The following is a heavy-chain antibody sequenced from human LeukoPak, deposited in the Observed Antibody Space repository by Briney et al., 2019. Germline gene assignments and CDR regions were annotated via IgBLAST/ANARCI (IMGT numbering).Heavy chain of an antibody. CDR2: MNPNSGNT. V-gene: IGHV1-8*01. CDR1: GYTFTSYD. Sequence: ASVKVSCKASGYTFTSYDINWVRQATGQGLEWMGWMNPNSGNTGYAQKFQGRVTMTRNTSISTAYMELSSLRSEDTAVYYCARGRRYGSGSYYIVNYYYYYYMDVWGKGPTVTISS. CDR3: ARGRRYGSGSYYIVNYYYYYYMDV. D-gene: IGHD3-10*01. J-gene: IGHJ6*03.